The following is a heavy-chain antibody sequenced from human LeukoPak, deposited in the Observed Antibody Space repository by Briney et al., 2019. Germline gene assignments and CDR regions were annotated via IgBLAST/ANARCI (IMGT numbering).Heavy chain of an antibody. Sequence: PSETLSLTCAVSGVSVSGDYWSWLRQPPGKGLEWIGYIYYTGNTDYNPSLKSRVTVSMDTSKNQFSLKLTSVTAADTAVYYCARHPFSTPFDFWGQGTLVTVSS. CDR3: ARHPFSTPFDF. J-gene: IGHJ4*02. V-gene: IGHV4-59*08. D-gene: IGHD2/OR15-2a*01. CDR2: IYYTGNT. CDR1: GVSVSGDY.